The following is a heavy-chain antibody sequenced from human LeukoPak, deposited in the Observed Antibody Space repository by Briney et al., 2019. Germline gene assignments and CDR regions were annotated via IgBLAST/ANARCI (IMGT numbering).Heavy chain of an antibody. D-gene: IGHD3-10*01. J-gene: IGHJ4*02. CDR3: ARPIFYGSGSSIDY. Sequence: ASVKVSCKASGYTSTGYYMHWVRQAPGQGLEWMGWINPNSGGTDYAQKFQGRVTMTRDTSISTAYMELSRLRSDDTAVYYCARPIFYGSGSSIDYWGQGTLVTVSS. CDR1: GYTSTGYY. V-gene: IGHV1-2*02. CDR2: INPNSGGT.